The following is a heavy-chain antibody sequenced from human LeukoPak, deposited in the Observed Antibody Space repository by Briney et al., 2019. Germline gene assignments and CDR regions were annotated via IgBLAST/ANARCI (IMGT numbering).Heavy chain of an antibody. CDR1: GGSISSGGYY. Sequence: PSETLSLTCTVSGGSISSGGYYWSWIRQPPGKGLEWVGYIYYSGSTYYNPSLKSRVTISVDTSKNQFSLKLSSVTAADTAVYYCASHILRSSWFEVDYYYYGMDVWGQGTTVTVSS. V-gene: IGHV4-30-2*01. CDR3: ASHILRSSWFEVDYYYYGMDV. CDR2: IYYSGST. J-gene: IGHJ6*02. D-gene: IGHD6-13*01.